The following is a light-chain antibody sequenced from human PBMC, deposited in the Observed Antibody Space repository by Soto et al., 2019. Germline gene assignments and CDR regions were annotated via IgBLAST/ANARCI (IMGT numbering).Light chain of an antibody. V-gene: IGKV1-5*03. CDR3: QQYHTYWWS. CDR1: QDVDTW. Sequence: DIQMTQSPSSLSASVGDTVTLTCGASQDVDTWLAWFQERPGKAPKLLISQASTLASGVPSRFSGSGSGTVFTLTISSLQPDDFAPYFCQQYHTYWWSFGPGSKVEIK. CDR2: QAS. J-gene: IGKJ1*01.